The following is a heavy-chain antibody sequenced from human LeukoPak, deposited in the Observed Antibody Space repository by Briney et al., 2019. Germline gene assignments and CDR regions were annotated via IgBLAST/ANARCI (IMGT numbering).Heavy chain of an antibody. D-gene: IGHD6-19*01. J-gene: IGHJ4*02. CDR3: AKDRAPYSSGWYPDY. Sequence: GGSLRLSCAASGFTFSSYAMHWVRQAPGKGLEWVAVISHDGSNKYYADSVKGRFTISRDNSENTLYLQMNSLRAEDTAVYYCAKDRAPYSSGWYPDYWGQGTLVTVSS. CDR2: ISHDGSNK. CDR1: GFTFSSYA. V-gene: IGHV3-30*04.